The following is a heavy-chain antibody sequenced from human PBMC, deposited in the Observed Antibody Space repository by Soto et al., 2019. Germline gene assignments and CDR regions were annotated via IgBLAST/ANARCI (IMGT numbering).Heavy chain of an antibody. Sequence: EASVKVSCKASGYTFTSYAMHWVRQAPGQRLEWMGRIIPGHGNTNYAQKFQGRVTITADKSTSTAYMELSSLRSEDTAVYYCARDVRDCSSTSCYRYFDLWGRGTLVTVSS. CDR2: IIPGHGNT. CDR3: ARDVRDCSSTSCYRYFDL. CDR1: GYTFTSYA. J-gene: IGHJ2*01. D-gene: IGHD2-2*02. V-gene: IGHV1-3*01.